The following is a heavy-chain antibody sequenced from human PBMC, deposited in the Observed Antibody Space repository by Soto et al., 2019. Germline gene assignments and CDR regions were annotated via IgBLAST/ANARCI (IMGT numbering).Heavy chain of an antibody. Sequence: SETLSLTCSVSGGTISGYYWTWIRQPAGKGLEWIGRIYSSGNTKYNPSLQSRVTMSLDTSNNQLSLRLTSVTAADTAVYYCARVQRFYDWLHPWGPGTLVTVYS. CDR1: GGTISGYY. CDR2: IYSSGNT. J-gene: IGHJ5*02. V-gene: IGHV4-4*07. CDR3: ARVQRFYDWLHP. D-gene: IGHD3-3*01.